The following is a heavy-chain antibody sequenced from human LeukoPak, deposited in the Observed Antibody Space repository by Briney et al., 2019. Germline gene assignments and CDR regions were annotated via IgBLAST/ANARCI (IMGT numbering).Heavy chain of an antibody. D-gene: IGHD5-12*01. CDR3: ASTMATGDAFDI. CDR1: GGSFSGYY. Sequence: PSETLSLTCAVYGGSFSGYYWSWIRQPPGKGLEWIGYIYYSGSTNYNPSLKSRVTISVDTSKNQFSLKLSSVTAADTAVYYCASTMATGDAFDIWGQGTMVTVSS. J-gene: IGHJ3*02. CDR2: IYYSGST. V-gene: IGHV4-59*01.